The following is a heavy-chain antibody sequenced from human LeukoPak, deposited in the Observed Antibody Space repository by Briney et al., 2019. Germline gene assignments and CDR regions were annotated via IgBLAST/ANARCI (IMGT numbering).Heavy chain of an antibody. Sequence: ASVKVSCKASGYTFTSYGISWVRQAPGQGLEWMGWISAYNGNTNYAQKLQGRVTMTTDTSTSSAYMELRSLRSDDTAVYYCARSALRYFDWLPQGWFDPWGQGTLVTVSS. D-gene: IGHD3-9*01. CDR1: GYTFTSYG. J-gene: IGHJ5*02. CDR2: ISAYNGNT. V-gene: IGHV1-18*01. CDR3: ARSALRYFDWLPQGWFDP.